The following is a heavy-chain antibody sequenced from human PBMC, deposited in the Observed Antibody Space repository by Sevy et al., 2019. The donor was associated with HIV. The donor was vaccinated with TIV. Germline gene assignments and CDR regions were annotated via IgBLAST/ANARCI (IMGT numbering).Heavy chain of an antibody. CDR3: AGGSWSGFDY. CDR2: ISGSGGYT. CDR1: GFIFSSYV. D-gene: IGHD3-3*01. J-gene: IGHJ4*02. V-gene: IGHV3-23*01. Sequence: GGSLRLSCAASGFIFSSYVMNWVRQAPGKGLEWVSGISGSGGYTYYADSVKGRFTISRDNSNKILYLEMNTLRVEDTAVYYCAGGSWSGFDYWSQGTLVTVSS.